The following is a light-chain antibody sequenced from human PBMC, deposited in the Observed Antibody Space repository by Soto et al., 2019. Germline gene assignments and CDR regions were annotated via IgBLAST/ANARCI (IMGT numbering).Light chain of an antibody. CDR2: LGS. CDR3: MQPLHSWK. J-gene: IGKJ1*01. V-gene: IGKV2-28*01. Sequence: DIVMTQSPLSLPVTPGEPASISCMSSQSLLHSNGYNYLDCYLQKPGQSPQLLIYLGSNRASGLPDRFSGSGPATDFTLKISRVEAEDVGVYYCMQPLHSWKFGQRTKVDI. CDR1: QSLLHSNGYNY.